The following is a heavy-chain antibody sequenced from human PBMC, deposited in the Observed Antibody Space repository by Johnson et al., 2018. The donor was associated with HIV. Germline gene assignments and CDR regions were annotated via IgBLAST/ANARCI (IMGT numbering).Heavy chain of an antibody. V-gene: IGHV3-11*04. J-gene: IGHJ3*02. D-gene: IGHD1-26*01. CDR1: GFTFSDYY. CDR2: ISSSGSTV. CDR3: AREMVGARGIDDAFDI. Sequence: VQLVESGGGVVQPGRSLRLSCVASGFTFSDYYMSWIRQAPGKGLEWVSYISSSGSTVYYADSVKGRFTISRDNAKNSLYLQMNSLRAEDTAVYFCAREMVGARGIDDAFDIWGQGTMVTVSS.